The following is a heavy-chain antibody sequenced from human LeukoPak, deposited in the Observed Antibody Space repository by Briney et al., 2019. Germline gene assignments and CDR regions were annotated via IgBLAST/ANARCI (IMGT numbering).Heavy chain of an antibody. D-gene: IGHD3-10*01. CDR1: GDSVSSNTAA. CDR3: ARGKIGFGELRKAYYGMDV. Sequence: SQTLSLTCAISGDSVSSNTAAWDWIRQSPSRGLEWLVRTYYRSKWYNDYAVSVTSRITINPETSKNQLCLQLNSVTPEDTAVYYCARGKIGFGELRKAYYGMDVWGEGTTVTVSS. CDR2: TYYRSKWYN. V-gene: IGHV6-1*01. J-gene: IGHJ6*04.